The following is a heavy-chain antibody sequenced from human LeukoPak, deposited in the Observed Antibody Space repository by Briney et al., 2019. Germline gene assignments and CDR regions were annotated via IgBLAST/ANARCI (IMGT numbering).Heavy chain of an antibody. Sequence: SEPLSLTCSVSGGSITKNGYYWGWIRQSPETGLEWIGSMHYSGSTNYNPSLKSRVTISVDTSKNQFSLKLSSVTAADTAVYYCASQNYYDSSGPDYWGQGTLVTVSS. CDR2: MHYSGST. J-gene: IGHJ4*02. CDR1: GGSITKNGYY. CDR3: ASQNYYDSSGPDY. D-gene: IGHD3-22*01. V-gene: IGHV4-39*07.